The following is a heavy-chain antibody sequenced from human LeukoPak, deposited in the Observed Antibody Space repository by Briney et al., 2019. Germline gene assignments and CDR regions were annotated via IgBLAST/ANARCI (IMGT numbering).Heavy chain of an antibody. Sequence: PSETLSLTCTVSGGSISSSSYYWGWIRQPPGKGLEWIGSIYYSGSTYYNPSLKSRVTISVDTSKNQFSLKLSSVTAADTAVYYCARIKFYSYGDYWGQGTLVTVSS. CDR1: GGSISSSSYY. J-gene: IGHJ4*02. V-gene: IGHV4-39*01. CDR2: IYYSGST. D-gene: IGHD5-18*01. CDR3: ARIKFYSYGDY.